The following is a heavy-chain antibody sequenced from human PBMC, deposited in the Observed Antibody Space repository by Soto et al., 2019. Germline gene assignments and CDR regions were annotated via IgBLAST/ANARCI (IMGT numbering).Heavy chain of an antibody. Sequence: SETLSLTCSVSGGSMRNYYWNWIRQPPGRGLEWIGYVYHSGSTNYNPSLKSRVSMSVDVSRNHFSLILHSVTAADTAVYFCTSSYSTSSSPDYWGQGTLVTVSS. J-gene: IGHJ4*02. CDR2: VYHSGST. V-gene: IGHV4-59*01. CDR3: TSSYSTSSSPDY. CDR1: GGSMRNYY. D-gene: IGHD6-6*01.